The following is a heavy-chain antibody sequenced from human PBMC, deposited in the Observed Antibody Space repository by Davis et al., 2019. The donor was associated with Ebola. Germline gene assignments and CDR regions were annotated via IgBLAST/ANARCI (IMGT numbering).Heavy chain of an antibody. CDR2: ISSSSSYI. Sequence: GESLKISCAASGFTFSSYSMSWVRQAPGKGLEWVSSISSSSSYIYYADSVKGRFTISRDNAKNSLYLQMNSLRAEDTAVYYCARDPVAGKLDYWGQGTLVTVSS. V-gene: IGHV3-21*04. J-gene: IGHJ4*02. D-gene: IGHD6-19*01. CDR3: ARDPVAGKLDY. CDR1: GFTFSSYS.